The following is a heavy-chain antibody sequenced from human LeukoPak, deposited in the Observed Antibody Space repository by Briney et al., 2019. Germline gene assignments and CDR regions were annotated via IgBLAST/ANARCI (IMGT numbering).Heavy chain of an antibody. J-gene: IGHJ4*02. Sequence: SETLSLTCAVSGGSISSSAYYWGWIRQPPGKGLEWIGSIFYGGSTYYNPSLKSRVTVSVDTSKNQFSLKLSSVTAADTAVYYCRGSGSYLTIDCWGQGTLVTVSS. D-gene: IGHD3-10*01. CDR2: IFYGGST. CDR3: RGSGSYLTIDC. V-gene: IGHV4-39*01. CDR1: GGSISSSAYY.